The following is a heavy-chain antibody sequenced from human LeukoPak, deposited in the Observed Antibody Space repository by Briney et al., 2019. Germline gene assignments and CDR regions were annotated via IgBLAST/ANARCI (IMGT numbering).Heavy chain of an antibody. CDR3: AKMARYSYVGVYYFDY. J-gene: IGHJ4*02. D-gene: IGHD5-18*01. CDR1: GFTFSTYA. CDR2: VSGSSGSI. V-gene: IGHV3-23*01. Sequence: GGSLRLSCAASGFTFSTYAMSWVRQAPGKGLEWVSGVSGSSGSIYSADSVKGRFTISRDNSKSTLFLQMNSLRAEDTAVYYCAKMARYSYVGVYYFDYWGQGTLVTVSS.